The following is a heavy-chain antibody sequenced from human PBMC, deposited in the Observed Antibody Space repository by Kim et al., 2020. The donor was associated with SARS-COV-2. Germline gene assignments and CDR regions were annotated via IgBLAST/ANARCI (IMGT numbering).Heavy chain of an antibody. J-gene: IGHJ4*02. CDR3: ARAAVSIAARRGLDY. D-gene: IGHD6-6*01. Sequence: AQGFTGRFVFSLDTSVSTAYLQISSLKAEDTAVYYCARAAVSIAARRGLDYWGQGTLVTVSS. V-gene: IGHV7-4-1*02.